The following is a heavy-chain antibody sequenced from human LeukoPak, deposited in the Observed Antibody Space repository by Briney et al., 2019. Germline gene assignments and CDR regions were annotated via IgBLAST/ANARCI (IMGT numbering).Heavy chain of an antibody. D-gene: IGHD1-26*01. V-gene: IGHV3-66*04. CDR1: GFTVRSNY. J-gene: IGHJ3*02. CDR2: IYSGGST. CDR3: ARRKVSMGAYDAFDI. Sequence: GGSLRLSCAASGFTVRSNYMSWVRQAPGKGLEWVSVIYSGGSTYYADSVKGRFTISRDNSKNTLYLQMNSLRAEDTAVYYCARRKVSMGAYDAFDIWGQGTMVTVSS.